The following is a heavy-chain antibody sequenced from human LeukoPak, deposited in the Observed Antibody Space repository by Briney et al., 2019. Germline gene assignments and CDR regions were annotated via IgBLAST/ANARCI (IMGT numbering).Heavy chain of an antibody. D-gene: IGHD2-15*01. V-gene: IGHV1-69*04. Sequence: GSSVKVSCKASGGTFSSYAISWVRQAPGQGLEWMGRIIPILGIANYAQKFQGRVTITADKSTSTAYMELSSLRSEDTAVYYCARSNDQDCSGGSCYPYYYYGMDVWGQGTTVTVSS. J-gene: IGHJ6*02. CDR3: ARSNDQDCSGGSCYPYYYYGMDV. CDR2: IIPILGIA. CDR1: GGTFSSYA.